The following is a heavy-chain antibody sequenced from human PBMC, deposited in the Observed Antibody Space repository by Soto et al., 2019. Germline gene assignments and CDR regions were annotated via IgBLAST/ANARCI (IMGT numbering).Heavy chain of an antibody. CDR2: IYSGGTT. CDR1: GFIVSSNY. D-gene: IGHD1-26*01. J-gene: IGHJ3*01. CDR3: ARRWG. V-gene: IGHV3-66*01. Sequence: EVQLVESGGGLVQPGGSLRLSCAASGFIVSSNYMSWVRQAPGKGPEWVVLIYSGGTTHYAESVKGRFTISRDKSKNTLYLQMNSLRAEDTAVYYCARRWGWGHGTMVTVSS.